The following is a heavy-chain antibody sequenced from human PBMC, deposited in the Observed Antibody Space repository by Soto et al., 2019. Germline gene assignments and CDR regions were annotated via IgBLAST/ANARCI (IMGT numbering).Heavy chain of an antibody. CDR1: GGSISSSSYY. V-gene: IGHV4-39*01. CDR2: IYYSGST. Sequence: SETLSLTCTVSGGSISSSSYYWGWIRQPPGKGLEWIGSIYYSGSTYYNPSLKSRVTISVDTSKNQFSMKLSSVTAADTAVYYCARVDVDFDYWGQGTLVTVSS. J-gene: IGHJ4*02. CDR3: ARVDVDFDY.